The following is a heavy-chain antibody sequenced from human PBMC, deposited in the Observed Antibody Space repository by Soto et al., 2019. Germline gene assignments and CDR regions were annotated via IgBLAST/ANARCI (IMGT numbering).Heavy chain of an antibody. CDR1: GGSISSGGYY. CDR3: ARRDYYASSGYYSN. J-gene: IGHJ4*02. V-gene: IGHV4-31*03. Sequence: SETLSLTCTVSGGSISSGGYYWSWIRQHPGKGLEWIGYIYYSGSTYYNPSLKSRVTISVDTSKNQFSLKLSSVTAADTAVYYCARRDYYASSGYYSNWGQGTLVTVSS. CDR2: IYYSGST. D-gene: IGHD3-22*01.